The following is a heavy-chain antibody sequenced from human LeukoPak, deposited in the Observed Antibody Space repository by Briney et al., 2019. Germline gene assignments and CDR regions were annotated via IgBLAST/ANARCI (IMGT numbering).Heavy chain of an antibody. J-gene: IGHJ4*02. CDR1: GFTFSTYS. CDR2: INPSSTTI. D-gene: IGHD5-24*01. V-gene: IGHV3-48*02. Sequence: PGGSLRLSCAASGFTFSTYSMNWVRQAPGKGLEWVSYINPSSTTIYYADSVKGRFTISRDNAKNSLYLRMNSLRDEDTAVYYRARAQDPTILSYFDYWGQGTLVTVSS. CDR3: ARAQDPTILSYFDY.